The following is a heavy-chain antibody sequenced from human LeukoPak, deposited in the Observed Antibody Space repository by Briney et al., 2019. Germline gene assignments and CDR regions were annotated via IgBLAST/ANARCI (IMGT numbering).Heavy chain of an antibody. CDR1: GYTFIGHY. Sequence: ASVKVSCKASGYTFIGHYIHWVRQAPGQGLEWMGWINPNSDATKYSQKFQGRVTMTRDTSISTAYMDLTRLTSDDTAVYYCAREPEYGGTIDYWGQGTLVTVSS. CDR3: AREPEYGGTIDY. J-gene: IGHJ4*02. CDR2: INPNSDAT. D-gene: IGHD4-23*01. V-gene: IGHV1-2*02.